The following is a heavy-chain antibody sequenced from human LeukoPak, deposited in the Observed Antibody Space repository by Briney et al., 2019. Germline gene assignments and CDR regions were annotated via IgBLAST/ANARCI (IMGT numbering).Heavy chain of an antibody. V-gene: IGHV1-2*02. D-gene: IGHD3-22*01. Sequence: GASVEVSCKASGYTFTGYYMHWVRQAPGQGLEWMGWINPNSGGTNYAQKFQGRVTMTRDTSISTAYMELSRLRSDDTAVYYCARGAYYYDSSSLDYWGQGTLVTVSS. J-gene: IGHJ4*02. CDR2: INPNSGGT. CDR3: ARGAYYYDSSSLDY. CDR1: GYTFTGYY.